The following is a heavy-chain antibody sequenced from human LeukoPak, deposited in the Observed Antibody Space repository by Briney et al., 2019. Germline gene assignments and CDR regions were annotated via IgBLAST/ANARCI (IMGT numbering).Heavy chain of an antibody. V-gene: IGHV3-7*05. D-gene: IGHD3-10*01. CDR3: AKDLSLVRGVILNYFDY. CDR2: IKHDGSDK. J-gene: IGHJ4*02. Sequence: GGSLRLSCAGSGFTFSSYWMSWVRQAPGKGLEWVANIKHDGSDKYYVDSVKGRFTISRDNAKNSLYLQMNSLRAEDTAVYYCAKDLSLVRGVILNYFDYWGQGTLVTVSS. CDR1: GFTFSSYW.